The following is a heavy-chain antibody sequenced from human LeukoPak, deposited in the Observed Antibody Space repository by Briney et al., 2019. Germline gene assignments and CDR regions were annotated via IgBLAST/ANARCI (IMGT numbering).Heavy chain of an antibody. CDR1: GYIFTDYY. CDR3: AREHSSSWDQFDY. V-gene: IGHV1-2*02. D-gene: IGHD6-13*01. CDR2: INPNSGDT. Sequence: ASVKVSCKASGYIFTDYYVYWVRQAPGQGLEWMGWINPNSGDTNYAQKFQGRVTMTRDTSISTAYMELSSLRSDDTAMYYCAREHSSSWDQFDYWGQGTLVTVSS. J-gene: IGHJ4*02.